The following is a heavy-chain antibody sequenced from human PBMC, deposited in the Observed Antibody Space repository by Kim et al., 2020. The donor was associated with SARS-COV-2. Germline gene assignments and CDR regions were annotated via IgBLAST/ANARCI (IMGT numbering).Heavy chain of an antibody. CDR2: INPDKGDT. V-gene: IGHV1-3*01. CDR3: VRDDGTAWVLDF. J-gene: IGHJ4*02. D-gene: IGHD3-10*01. CDR1: GYTFTRHG. Sequence: ASVKVSCKASGYTFTRHGIHWVRQAPGQRPEWMGWINPDKGDTTYSEKFQGRVTITTDTSASTAYVELSGLRSEDTAVYSCVRDDGTAWVLDFWGQGTLVTVSS.